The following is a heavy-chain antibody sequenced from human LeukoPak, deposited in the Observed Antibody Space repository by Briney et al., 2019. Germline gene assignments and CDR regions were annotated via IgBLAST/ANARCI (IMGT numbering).Heavy chain of an antibody. V-gene: IGHV4-39*01. CDR2: IYYSGST. CDR3: ARLPSMGYYGRALFDP. CDR1: GASITSIPYY. J-gene: IGHJ5*02. Sequence: SETLSLTCTVSGASITSIPYYWGWIRQPPGNGLEGIGSIYYSGSTYYNPSLKSRVTIFLDTSKNQFSLKLSSVTDADTAVYYCARLPSMGYYGRALFDPWGQGTLVTVSS. D-gene: IGHD3-3*01.